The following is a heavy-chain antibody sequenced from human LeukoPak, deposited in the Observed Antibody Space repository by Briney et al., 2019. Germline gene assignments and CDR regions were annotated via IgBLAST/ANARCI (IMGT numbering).Heavy chain of an antibody. CDR1: GGSISSGSYY. V-gene: IGHV4-61*02. Sequence: PSETLSLTCTVSGGSISSGSYYWSWIRQPAGKGLEWIGRIYTSGSTNYNPSLKSRVTISVDTSKNQFSLKLSSVTAADTAVCYCARGIVAKGFDPWGQGTLVTVSS. D-gene: IGHD2-21*01. CDR3: ARGIVAKGFDP. CDR2: IYTSGST. J-gene: IGHJ5*02.